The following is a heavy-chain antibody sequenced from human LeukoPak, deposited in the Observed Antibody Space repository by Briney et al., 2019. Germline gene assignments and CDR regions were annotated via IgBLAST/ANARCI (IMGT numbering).Heavy chain of an antibody. CDR3: ARRDQYYYGSGFDP. CDR2: INHSGST. V-gene: IGHV4-34*01. J-gene: IGHJ5*02. Sequence: SETLSLTCAVYGGSFSGYYWSWIRQPPGKGLEWIGEINHSGSTNYNPSLKSRVTISVDTSKNQFSLKLSSVTAADTAVYYCARRDQYYYGSGFDPWGQGTLVTVSS. CDR1: GGSFSGYY. D-gene: IGHD3-10*01.